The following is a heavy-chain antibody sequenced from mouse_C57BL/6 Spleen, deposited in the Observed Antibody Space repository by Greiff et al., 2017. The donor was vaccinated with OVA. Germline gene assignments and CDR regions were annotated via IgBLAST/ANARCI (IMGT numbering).Heavy chain of an antibody. CDR2: IRLKSDNYAT. CDR1: GFTFSNYW. J-gene: IGHJ3*01. Sequence: EVKVEESGGGLVQPGGSMKLSCVASGFTFSNYWMNWVRQSPEKGLEWVAQIRLKSDNYATHYAESVKGRFTISRDDSKSSVYLQMNNLRAEDTGIYYCTAPYGSSPAWFAYWGQGTLVTVSA. V-gene: IGHV6-3*01. CDR3: TAPYGSSPAWFAY. D-gene: IGHD1-1*01.